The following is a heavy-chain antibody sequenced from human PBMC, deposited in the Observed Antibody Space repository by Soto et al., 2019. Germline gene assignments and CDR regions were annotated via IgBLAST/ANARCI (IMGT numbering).Heavy chain of an antibody. Sequence: GGSLRLSCAASGFPVSTYSMYWIRQAPGKGLEWVALISYDGTKKDYADSVKGRFTISRDNSKNTLYLQMNSLRAEDTAVYYCARDLVAAAGRPLDYWGQGTLVTVSS. D-gene: IGHD6-13*01. CDR1: GFPVSTYS. J-gene: IGHJ4*02. V-gene: IGHV3-30-3*01. CDR2: ISYDGTKK. CDR3: ARDLVAAAGRPLDY.